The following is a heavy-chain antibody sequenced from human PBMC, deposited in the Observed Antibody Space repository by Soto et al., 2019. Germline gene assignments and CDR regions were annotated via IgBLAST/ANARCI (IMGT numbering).Heavy chain of an antibody. D-gene: IGHD3-16*01. CDR3: ARGGYYDNVWGKLSHYGLDV. CDR1: GYTFIRYG. V-gene: IGHV1-18*01. CDR2: ISPYNDQT. Sequence: QVQLVQSASEVMKPGASVKVSCKASGYTFIRYGITWVRQAPGQRLEWMGWISPYNDQTIYAQKLQGRVTMTADTSTRTVYMQLRSLKLDDTAVYYCARGGYYDNVWGKLSHYGLDVWGQGTSVTVSS. J-gene: IGHJ6*02.